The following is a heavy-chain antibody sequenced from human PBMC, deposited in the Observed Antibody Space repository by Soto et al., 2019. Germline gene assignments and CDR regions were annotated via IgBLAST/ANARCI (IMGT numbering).Heavy chain of an antibody. Sequence: QVQLVESGGGVVQPGRSLRLSCAASGFTFSSYAMHWVRQAPGKGLEWVAVISSDGSNKYYADSVKGRFTISRDNSKNTLYLQMNSLRAEDTAVYYCARDREGYYFDYWGQGTLVTVSS. J-gene: IGHJ4*02. V-gene: IGHV3-30-3*01. D-gene: IGHD1-26*01. CDR2: ISSDGSNK. CDR3: ARDREGYYFDY. CDR1: GFTFSSYA.